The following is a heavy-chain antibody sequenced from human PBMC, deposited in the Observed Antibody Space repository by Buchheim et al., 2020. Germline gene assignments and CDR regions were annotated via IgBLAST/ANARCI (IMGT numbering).Heavy chain of an antibody. D-gene: IGHD5-18*01. Sequence: QVQLVQSGAEVKKPGSSVKVSCKASGGTFSSYAISWVRQAPGQRLEWMGWINAGNGNTKYSQKFQGRVTITRDTSASTAYMELSSLRSEDTAVYYCARVTAPHTGFDYWGQGTL. CDR3: ARVTAPHTGFDY. CDR1: GGTFSSYA. V-gene: IGHV1-3*01. J-gene: IGHJ4*02. CDR2: INAGNGNT.